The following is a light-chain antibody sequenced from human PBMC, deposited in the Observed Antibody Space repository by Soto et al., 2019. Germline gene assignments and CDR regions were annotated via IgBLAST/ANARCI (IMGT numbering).Light chain of an antibody. CDR1: QSVSSIL. J-gene: IGKJ2*01. Sequence: EIVLTQSPGTLSLSPGEGATLSCRARQSVSSILLTCFHQKPGQAPRLLIHDVSSRATGIPDRFSGSGYGTDFTLSISRLEPEDFAVYYCHQYGSSPLTFGQGNKLEIK. CDR3: HQYGSSPLT. V-gene: IGKV3-20*01. CDR2: DVS.